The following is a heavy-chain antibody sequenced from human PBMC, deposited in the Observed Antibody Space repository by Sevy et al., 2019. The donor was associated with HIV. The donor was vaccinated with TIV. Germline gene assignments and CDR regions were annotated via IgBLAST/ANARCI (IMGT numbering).Heavy chain of an antibody. CDR2: ISSGSTI. Sequence: GGSLRLSCAASGFTFSDYYMTWIRQAPGKGLEWVSYISSGSTIYYADSVKGRFTISRDNAKNSLYLQMNSLRAEDTAVYYCAREGTVSARPDYYYYGMDVWGQGTTVTVSS. CDR1: GFTFSDYY. CDR3: AREGTVSARPDYYYYGMDV. D-gene: IGHD6-6*01. J-gene: IGHJ6*02. V-gene: IGHV3-11*04.